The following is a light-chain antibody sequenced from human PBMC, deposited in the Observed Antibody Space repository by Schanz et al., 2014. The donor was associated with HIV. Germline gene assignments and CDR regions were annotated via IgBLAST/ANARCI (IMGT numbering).Light chain of an antibody. CDR3: SSYAGSNKLVV. CDR1: SSNVGGYDY. V-gene: IGLV2-14*03. J-gene: IGLJ2*01. Sequence: QSALTQPASVSGSPGQSITISCTGTSSNVGGYDYVSWYQQHPGKAPKLIIYDVSNRPSGISYRFSGSKSGYTASLTISGLQPEDEADYYCSSYAGSNKLVVFGAGTKLTVL. CDR2: DVS.